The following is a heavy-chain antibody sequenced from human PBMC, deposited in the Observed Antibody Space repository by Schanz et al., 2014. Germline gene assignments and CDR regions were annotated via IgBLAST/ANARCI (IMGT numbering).Heavy chain of an antibody. CDR2: VNLSGGST. J-gene: IGHJ3*02. D-gene: IGHD5-12*01. V-gene: IGHV1-46*01. CDR3: ARGGGPEDVFDI. Sequence: QVQLVQSGTQVKKPGASVKVSCKASGYTLSAYSLHWVRQAPGQGLEWMGIVNLSGGSTNNAQKFQGRLTMTRDTSTSTVYMELSSLRSDDTAVYYCARGGGPEDVFDIWGQGTILTVSS. CDR1: GYTLSAYS.